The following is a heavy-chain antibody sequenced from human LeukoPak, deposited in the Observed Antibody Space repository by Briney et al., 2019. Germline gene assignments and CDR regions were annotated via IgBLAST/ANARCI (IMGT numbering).Heavy chain of an antibody. CDR1: GGSIGSYY. J-gene: IGHJ4*02. CDR3: ARGGKEDDLSSGGCDY. CDR2: ISDIGSI. V-gene: IGHV4-59*12. Sequence: SETLSLTCTVSGGSIGSYYWSWIRQPPGKGLEWIAYISDIGSINYNPSLKSRVTISLDTSRNQFSLKLSSVTAADTAVYYCARGGKEDDLSSGGCDYWGQGTLVTVSS. D-gene: IGHD6-19*01.